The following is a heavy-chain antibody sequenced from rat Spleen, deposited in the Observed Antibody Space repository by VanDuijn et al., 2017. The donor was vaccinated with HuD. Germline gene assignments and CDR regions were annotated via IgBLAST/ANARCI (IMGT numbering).Heavy chain of an antibody. V-gene: IGHV5-29*01. CDR1: GFTFSNFY. CDR3: ARSVFDY. Sequence: EVQLVESGEGLVQPGGSMHLSCAASGFTFSNFYMAWVRQAPTKGLEWVATINYDGSRTDYRDSVKGRFTISRDNAKSTLYLQMDSLRSEDTATYYCARSVFDYWGQGVMVTVSS. J-gene: IGHJ2*01. CDR2: INYDGSRT.